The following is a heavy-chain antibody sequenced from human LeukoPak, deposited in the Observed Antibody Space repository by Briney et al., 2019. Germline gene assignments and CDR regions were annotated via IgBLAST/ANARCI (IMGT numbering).Heavy chain of an antibody. CDR3: ARKRAGRFDY. Sequence: PSETLSLTCTVSGYSISSGYYWGWIRQPPGKGLEWIGEINHSGSTNYNPSLKSRVTISVDTSKNQFSLKLSSVTAADTAVYYCARKRAGRFDYWGQGTLVTVSS. D-gene: IGHD6-19*01. J-gene: IGHJ4*02. CDR1: GYSISSGYY. V-gene: IGHV4-38-2*02. CDR2: INHSGST.